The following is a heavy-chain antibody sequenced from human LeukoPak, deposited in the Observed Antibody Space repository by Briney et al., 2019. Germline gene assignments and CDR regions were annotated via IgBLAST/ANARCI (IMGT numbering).Heavy chain of an antibody. Sequence: PSETLSLTCTVSGGSISSSSYYWGWIRQPPGKGLEWIGSIYYSGSTNYNPSLKSRVTISVDTSKNQFSLKLSSVTAADTAVYYCARALNWFDPWGQGTLVTVSS. CDR1: GGSISSSSYY. V-gene: IGHV4-39*07. CDR3: ARALNWFDP. CDR2: IYYSGST. J-gene: IGHJ5*02.